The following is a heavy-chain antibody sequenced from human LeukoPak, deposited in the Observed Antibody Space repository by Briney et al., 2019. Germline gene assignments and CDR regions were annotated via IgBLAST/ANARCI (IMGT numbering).Heavy chain of an antibody. CDR3: ARGPLRYFDWLLSEGPFDY. CDR1: GGSFSGYY. Sequence: SETLSLTCAVYGGSFSGYYWSWIRQPPGKGLEWIGEINHSGSTNYNPSLKSRVTISVDTSKNQFSLKLSSVTDADTAVYYCARGPLRYFDWLLSEGPFDYWGQGTLVTVSS. J-gene: IGHJ4*02. D-gene: IGHD3-9*01. V-gene: IGHV4-34*01. CDR2: INHSGST.